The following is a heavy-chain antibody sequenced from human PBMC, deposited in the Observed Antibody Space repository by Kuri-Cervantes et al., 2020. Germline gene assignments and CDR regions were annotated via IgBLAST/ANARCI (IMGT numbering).Heavy chain of an antibody. V-gene: IGHV4-30-4*08. CDR2: IYYSGST. CDR3: ARGRKGYCSSTSCSRVPPSYMDV. J-gene: IGHJ6*03. D-gene: IGHD2-2*01. Sequence: SETLSLTCTVSGGSISSGDYYWSWIRQPPGKGLEWIGYIYYSGSTNYNPSLKSRVTISVDTSKNQFSLKLRSVTAADTAVYYCARGRKGYCSSTSCSRVPPSYMDVWGKGTTVTVSS. CDR1: GGSISSGDYY.